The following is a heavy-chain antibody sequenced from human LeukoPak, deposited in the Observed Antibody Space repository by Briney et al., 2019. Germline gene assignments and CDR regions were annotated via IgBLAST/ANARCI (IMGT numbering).Heavy chain of an antibody. CDR2: INPNSGGT. V-gene: IGHV1-2*02. CDR1: GYTFTGYY. D-gene: IGHD2-2*01. CDR3: ARSFAELGPAMMFSKEKFQIVTYYFDY. Sequence: GASVKVSCKASGYTFTGYYMHWVRQASGQGLEWMGWINPNSGGTNYAQKFQGRVTMTRDTSISTAYMELSRLRSDDTAVYYCARSFAELGPAMMFSKEKFQIVTYYFDYWGQGTLVTVSS. J-gene: IGHJ4*02.